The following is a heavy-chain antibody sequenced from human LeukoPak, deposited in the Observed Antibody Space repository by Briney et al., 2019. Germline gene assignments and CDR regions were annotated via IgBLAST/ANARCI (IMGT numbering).Heavy chain of an antibody. Sequence: GGSLRLSCAASGFTFSSDAMSWVRQAPGKGLEWVSAISGSGGSTYYADSVKGRFTISRDNAKNTLYLQMNSLRAEDTAVYYCARGRRSGYQLDYWGQGTLVTVSS. CDR3: ARGRRSGYQLDY. D-gene: IGHD3-3*01. CDR2: ISGSGGST. J-gene: IGHJ4*02. CDR1: GFTFSSDA. V-gene: IGHV3-23*01.